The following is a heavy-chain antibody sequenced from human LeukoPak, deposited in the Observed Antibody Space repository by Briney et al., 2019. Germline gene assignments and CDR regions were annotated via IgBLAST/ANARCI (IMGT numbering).Heavy chain of an antibody. V-gene: IGHV1-8*01. D-gene: IGHD5/OR15-5a*01. CDR3: ARGFAVYSVYETVGGNYYYYYGMDV. CDR2: MNPNSGNT. CDR1: GYTFTSYD. J-gene: IGHJ6*02. Sequence: ASVKVSCKASGYTFTSYDINWVRQATGQGLEWMGWMNPNSGNTGYAQKFQGRVTMTRNTSISTAYMELSSLRSEDTAVYYCARGFAVYSVYETVGGNYYYYYGMDVWGQGTTVTVSS.